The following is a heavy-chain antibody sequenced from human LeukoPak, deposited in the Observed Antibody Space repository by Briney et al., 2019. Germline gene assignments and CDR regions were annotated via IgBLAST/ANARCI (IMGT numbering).Heavy chain of an antibody. V-gene: IGHV3-11*06. J-gene: IGHJ4*02. CDR1: GFSISDYY. CDR2: ISSSSSYI. Sequence: GGSLRLSCAASGFSISDYYMGWIRQGPGKGLEWVSSISSSSSYIYYADSVKGRFTISRDNAKNSLYLQMNSLRAEDTAVYYCARDGHYGSGSYYFDYWGQGTLVTVSS. D-gene: IGHD3-10*01. CDR3: ARDGHYGSGSYYFDY.